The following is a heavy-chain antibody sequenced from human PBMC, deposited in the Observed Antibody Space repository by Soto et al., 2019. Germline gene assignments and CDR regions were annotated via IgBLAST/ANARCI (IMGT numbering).Heavy chain of an antibody. D-gene: IGHD2-15*01. Sequence: GASVKVSCKASGYTFTGYYMHWVRQAPGQGLEWMGWINPNSGGTNYAQKFQGWVTMTRDTSISTAYMELSRLRSDDTAVYYCARGGSPHCSGGSCYPGIYYYYYMDVWGKGTTVTVSS. V-gene: IGHV1-2*04. J-gene: IGHJ6*03. CDR3: ARGGSPHCSGGSCYPGIYYYYYMDV. CDR1: GYTFTGYY. CDR2: INPNSGGT.